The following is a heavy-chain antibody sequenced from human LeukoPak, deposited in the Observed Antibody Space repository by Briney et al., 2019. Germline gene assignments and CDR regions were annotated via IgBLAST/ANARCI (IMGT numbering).Heavy chain of an antibody. D-gene: IGHD2-15*01. J-gene: IGHJ4*02. Sequence: GESLKISCKGSGYSFTSYWIGWVRQMPGKGLEWMGIIYPGDSGTRYSPSFQGQVTISADKSISTAYLQWSSLKASDTAMYYCARHVPYCTGGSCYRGPFDYWGQGTLVTVSS. V-gene: IGHV5-51*01. CDR3: ARHVPYCTGGSCYRGPFDY. CDR1: GYSFTSYW. CDR2: IYPGDSGT.